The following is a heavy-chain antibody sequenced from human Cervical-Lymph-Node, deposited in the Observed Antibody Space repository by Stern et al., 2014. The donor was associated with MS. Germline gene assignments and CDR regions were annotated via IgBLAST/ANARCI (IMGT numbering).Heavy chain of an antibody. J-gene: IGHJ4*02. CDR2: IWYDGSNP. V-gene: IGHV3-33*01. D-gene: IGHD6-13*01. CDR3: ASAYSSSHYYFDY. Sequence: VQLVESGGGVVQPGRSLRLSCAASGFSFSRYAMHWVRQAPGQGLEWAALIWYDGSNPYYADSVTGRFTISRDNFKNTLYLQMNSLRAEDTAVYYCASAYSSSHYYFDYWGQGTLVTVSS. CDR1: GFSFSRYA.